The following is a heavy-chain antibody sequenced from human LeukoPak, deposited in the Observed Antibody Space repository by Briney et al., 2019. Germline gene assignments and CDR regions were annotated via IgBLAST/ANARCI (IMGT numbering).Heavy chain of an antibody. CDR1: GGSISSYY. Sequence: SKTLSLTCTVSGGSISSYYWSWIRQPPGKGLEWIGYIYYSGSTNYNPSLKSRVTISVDTSKNQFSLKLSSVTAADTAVYYCARGRDDIDNWFDPWGQGTLVTVSS. J-gene: IGHJ5*02. CDR3: ARGRDDIDNWFDP. V-gene: IGHV4-59*12. CDR2: IYYSGST. D-gene: IGHD5-12*01.